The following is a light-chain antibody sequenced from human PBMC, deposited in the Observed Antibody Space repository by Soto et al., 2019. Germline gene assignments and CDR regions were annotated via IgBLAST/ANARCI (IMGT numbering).Light chain of an antibody. Sequence: DIQMTQSPSTLSASVGDRVTIACRASQSIGSLLDWYQQRPGKAPRLLIYDASSVESGVPSRFSGSGSGTDFTLAISGLQPDDFATYYCQQYQSSSPYTFGRGTKLDMK. CDR1: QSIGSL. V-gene: IGKV1-5*01. J-gene: IGKJ2*01. CDR2: DAS. CDR3: QQYQSSSPYT.